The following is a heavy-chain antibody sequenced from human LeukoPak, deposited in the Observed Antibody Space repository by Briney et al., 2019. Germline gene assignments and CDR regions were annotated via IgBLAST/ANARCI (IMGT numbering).Heavy chain of an antibody. J-gene: IGHJ1*01. Sequence: GGSLRLSCAASGFTFSSYAMSWVRQAPGKGLEWVSAISGSGGSTYYADSVKGRFTISRDNSKNTLYLQMNSLRAEDTAVYYCARDTRPKSNFHADCSSTSCYQEHWGRGTLVTVSS. CDR1: GFTFSSYA. V-gene: IGHV3-23*01. CDR2: ISGSGGST. D-gene: IGHD2-2*01. CDR3: ARDTRPKSNFHADCSSTSCYQEH.